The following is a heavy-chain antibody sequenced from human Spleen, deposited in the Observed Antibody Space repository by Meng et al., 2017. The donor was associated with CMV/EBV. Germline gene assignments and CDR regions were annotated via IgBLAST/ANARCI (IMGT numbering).Heavy chain of an antibody. J-gene: IGHJ4*02. CDR3: AREIAARPTFDY. V-gene: IGHV1-46*01. Sequence: SCKPSGSTFISYEMHWVRQAPGQGLGWLGISDPSGGSTSYEQKFQGRVTMTRDTSTSTVYMELSSLRSEDTAVYYCAREIAARPTFDYWGQGTLVTVSS. D-gene: IGHD6-6*01. CDR2: SDPSGGST. CDR1: GSTFISYE.